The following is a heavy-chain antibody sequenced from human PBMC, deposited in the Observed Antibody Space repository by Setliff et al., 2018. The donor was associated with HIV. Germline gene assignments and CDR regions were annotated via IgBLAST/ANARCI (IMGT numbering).Heavy chain of an antibody. CDR1: GGSFSGYY. D-gene: IGHD3-10*02. CDR3: ARDRDHVVQEGYYDMGV. J-gene: IGHJ6*02. Sequence: SETLSLTCAVYGGSFSGYYWSWIRQPPGKGLEWIGEINHSGSTNYNPSLKSRFTISRDNAKSSLYLQMNSLRAEDTAVYYCARDRDHVVQEGYYDMGVWGQGTTVTVSS. CDR2: INHSGST. V-gene: IGHV4-34*01.